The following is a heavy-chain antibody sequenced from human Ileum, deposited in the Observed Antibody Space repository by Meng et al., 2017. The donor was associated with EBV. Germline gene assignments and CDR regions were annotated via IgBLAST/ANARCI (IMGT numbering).Heavy chain of an antibody. J-gene: IGHJ4*02. D-gene: IGHD2-8*01. V-gene: IGHV4-4*02. CDR2: IYHSGST. Sequence: QVHREGSGPGLVKSSGNPSLTCGVSGDSMTNNSWWTWVRQPPGKGLEWIGEIYHSGSTNYNPSLQSRATISVDMSKKQFSLKLRSVTAADTAVYYCARTGVGLAFDYWGLGTLVTVSS. CDR3: ARTGVGLAFDY. CDR1: GDSMTNNSW.